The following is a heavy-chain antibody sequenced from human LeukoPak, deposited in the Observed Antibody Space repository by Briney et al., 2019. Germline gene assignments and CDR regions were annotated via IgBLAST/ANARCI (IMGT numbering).Heavy chain of an antibody. D-gene: IGHD3-10*01. CDR3: ARGKITMVRGVINGDYYYYGMDV. Sequence: SETLSLTCTVSGGSISSYYWSWIRQPPGKGLEWIGYIYYSGSTNYNPSLKSRVTISVDTSKNQFSLKLSSVTAADTAVYYCARGKITMVRGVINGDYYYYGMDVWGQGTTVTVSS. J-gene: IGHJ6*02. CDR1: GGSISSYY. V-gene: IGHV4-59*01. CDR2: IYYSGST.